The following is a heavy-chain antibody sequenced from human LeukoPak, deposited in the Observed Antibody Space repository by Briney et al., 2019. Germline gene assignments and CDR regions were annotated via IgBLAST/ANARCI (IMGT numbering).Heavy chain of an antibody. CDR1: GSTFSSYS. CDR2: ISSSSSTI. CDR3: ARDFLASYYDSSGYLDY. V-gene: IGHV3-48*01. Sequence: GGSLRLSCAASGSTFSSYSMNWVRQAPGKGLEWVSYISSSSSTIYYADSVKGRFTISRDNAKNSLYLQMNSLRAEDTAVYYCARDFLASYYDSSGYLDYWGQGTLVTVSS. D-gene: IGHD3-22*01. J-gene: IGHJ4*02.